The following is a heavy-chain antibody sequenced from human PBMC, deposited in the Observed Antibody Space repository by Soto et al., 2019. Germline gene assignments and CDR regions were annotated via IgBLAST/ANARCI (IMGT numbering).Heavy chain of an antibody. CDR2: LSGGGGST. V-gene: IGHV3-23*01. Sequence: PGGSLRLSCAASGFTFSNYAMSWVRQAPGKGLEWVSALSGGGGSTYYADSVKGRFTISRDNSRNTLFLQMNSLRAEDTAVYYWAKDPPVAMIFGVVIPPYYVDYWGQGTLVTVSA. CDR3: AKDPPVAMIFGVVIPPYYVDY. D-gene: IGHD3-3*01. CDR1: GFTFSNYA. J-gene: IGHJ4*02.